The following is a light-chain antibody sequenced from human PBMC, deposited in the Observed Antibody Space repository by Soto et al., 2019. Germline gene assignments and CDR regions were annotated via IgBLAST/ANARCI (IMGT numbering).Light chain of an antibody. CDR1: QSVSSSY. CDR2: DAS. V-gene: IGKV3-15*01. Sequence: EIVLTQSPCTLSLSPGERATLSCRASQSVSSSYLAWYQQKPGQAPRLLIFDASTRATGIPARFSGSGSGTEFTLTISGLQSEDFAIYYCQQYNKWPLITFGQGTRLEIK. CDR3: QQYNKWPLIT. J-gene: IGKJ5*01.